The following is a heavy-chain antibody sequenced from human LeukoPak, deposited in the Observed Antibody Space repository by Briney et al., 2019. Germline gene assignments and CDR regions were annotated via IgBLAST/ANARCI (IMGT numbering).Heavy chain of an antibody. CDR2: IYYSGST. V-gene: IGHV4-31*03. CDR3: ARGEMATIYFDY. J-gene: IGHJ4*02. D-gene: IGHD5-24*01. CDR1: GGSISSGGYY. Sequence: SETLSLTCTVSGGSISSGGYYWSWIRQHPGKGLEWIGYIYYSGSTYYNPSLNSRVTISVDTSKNQFSLKLSSVTATDTAVYYCARGEMATIYFDYWGQGTLVTVSS.